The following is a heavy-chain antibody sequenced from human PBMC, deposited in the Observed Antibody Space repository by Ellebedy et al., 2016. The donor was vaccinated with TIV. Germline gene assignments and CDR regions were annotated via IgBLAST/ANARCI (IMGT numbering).Heavy chain of an antibody. J-gene: IGHJ4*02. Sequence: GESLKISCAASGFRFSDYPMNWVRQGPGKGLVWVSRISPDGTYVNDADSVKGRFTISRDNAKSTLYLQMNSLRAEDTAVYYCVRGSNGWSGLDYWGQGILVAVSS. CDR1: GFRFSDYP. CDR2: ISPDGTYV. CDR3: VRGSNGWSGLDY. V-gene: IGHV3-74*01. D-gene: IGHD6-19*01.